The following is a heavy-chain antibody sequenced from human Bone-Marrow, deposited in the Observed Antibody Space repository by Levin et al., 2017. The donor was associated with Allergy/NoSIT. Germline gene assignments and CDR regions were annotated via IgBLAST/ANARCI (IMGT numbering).Heavy chain of an antibody. CDR1: GDSISSFF. CDR3: ARATRSSLIYYFDY. D-gene: IGHD5-12*01. J-gene: IGHJ4*02. Sequence: NSSETLSLTCTVSGDSISSFFWSWIRQPPGKGLEWIGYMSFSGSTNFNPSLKSRVTISVDTSKNQFSLRLSSVTAADTAVYYCARATRSSLIYYFDYWGPGTLVTVSS. V-gene: IGHV4-59*01. CDR2: MSFSGST.